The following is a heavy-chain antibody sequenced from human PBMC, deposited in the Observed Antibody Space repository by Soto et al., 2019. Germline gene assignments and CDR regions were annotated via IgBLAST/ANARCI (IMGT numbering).Heavy chain of an antibody. CDR2: FSAGGGGYT. CDR3: AREARYDRAAYHYEGIDY. CDR1: GFTFSSYS. V-gene: IGHV3-23*01. Sequence: EVQLLESGGGLAQPGGSLRLSCAASGFTFSSYSLNWVRRAPGKGLEWVSAFSAGGGGYTHYADSVKGRFTISRDNSKNSLFLQMNSLRAEDTARYYCAREARYDRAAYHYEGIDYWCQGTLVTVSS. J-gene: IGHJ4*02. D-gene: IGHD3-22*01.